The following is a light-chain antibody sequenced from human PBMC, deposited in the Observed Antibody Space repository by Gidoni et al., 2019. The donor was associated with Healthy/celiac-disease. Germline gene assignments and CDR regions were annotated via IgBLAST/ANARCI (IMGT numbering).Light chain of an antibody. Sequence: CQARPDISHYLNWYQQKPGKGPKLLIYAATNLETGVPSRFRGSGSGTDFTFNISNLQPGGIARLYWQQEENLRTFGQGTKVEIK. CDR2: AAT. J-gene: IGKJ1*01. CDR1: PDISHY. CDR3: QQEENLRT. V-gene: IGKV1-33*01.